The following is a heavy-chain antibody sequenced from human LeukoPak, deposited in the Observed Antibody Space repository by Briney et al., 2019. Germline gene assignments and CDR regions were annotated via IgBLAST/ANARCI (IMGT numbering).Heavy chain of an antibody. V-gene: IGHV3-53*01. CDR1: GFTVSSNY. CDR3: ARGQYCTNGVCYTLDY. Sequence: PGGSLRLSCAASGFTVSSNYMSWVRQAPGKGLEWVSVIYSGGSTYYADSVKGRFTISRDNSENTLYLQMNSLRAEDTAVYYCARGQYCTNGVCYTLDYWGQGTLVTVSS. CDR2: IYSGGST. D-gene: IGHD2-8*01. J-gene: IGHJ4*02.